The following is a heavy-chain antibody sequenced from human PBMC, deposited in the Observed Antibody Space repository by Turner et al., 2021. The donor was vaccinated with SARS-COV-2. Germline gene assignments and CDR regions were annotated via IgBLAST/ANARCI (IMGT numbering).Heavy chain of an antibody. V-gene: IGHV1-18*01. CDR3: GRLGGGDRPGDY. CDR2: ITAYNGNT. J-gene: IGHJ4*02. D-gene: IGHD2-21*02. Sequence: QVQLVQSGAEVKKPVASVKASCKASGYTFTSYGISWVRQAPGQGLEWKGWITAYNGNTHYPQNLQGRGTMTTDETTSTAYIELRSLGSDDTAVYYCGRLGGGDRPGDYWGQGTLVTVSS. CDR1: GYTFTSYG.